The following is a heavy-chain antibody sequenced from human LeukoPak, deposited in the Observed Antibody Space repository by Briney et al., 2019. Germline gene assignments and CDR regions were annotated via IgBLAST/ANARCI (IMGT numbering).Heavy chain of an antibody. CDR1: GGSFSGYF. CDR2: INYRGSP. J-gene: IGHJ4*02. D-gene: IGHD1-20*01. CDR3: VRGHRDNWHLDFAH. Sequence: PSETLSLTCGVYGGSFSGYFWNWIRQPPGKGLEFIGEINYRGSPIYNPSLQSRVTISLDTSKNQLFLTLTSVTAADTAMYYCVRGHRDNWHLDFAHWGQGTLVTVSS. V-gene: IGHV4-34*01.